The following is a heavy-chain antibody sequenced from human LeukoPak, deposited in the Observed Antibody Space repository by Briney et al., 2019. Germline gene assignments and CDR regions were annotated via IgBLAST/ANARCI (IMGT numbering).Heavy chain of an antibody. CDR2: IYYSGST. J-gene: IGHJ5*02. CDR1: GGSISSSSYY. D-gene: IGHD3-16*01. V-gene: IGHV4-39*07. CDR3: ARETSPWGGRGRFSNWFDP. Sequence: SETLSLTCTVSGGSISSSSYYWGWIRQPPGKGLEWIGSIYYSGSTYYNPSLKSRVTISVDTSKNQFSLKLSSVTAADTAVYYCARETSPWGGRGRFSNWFDPWGQGTLVTVSS.